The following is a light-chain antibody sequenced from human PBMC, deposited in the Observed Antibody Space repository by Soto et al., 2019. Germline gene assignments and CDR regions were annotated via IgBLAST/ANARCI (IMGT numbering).Light chain of an antibody. V-gene: IGKV1-5*03. CDR1: QSISNS. J-gene: IGKJ1*01. Sequence: DIQMTQSPSTLSASVGDRVTITCRATQSISNSLAWYQQKPGKAPKLLIYKASSLESGVPSRFSGRGSETEFTLTITSRQPDDFASYCCQQYNSYWTFGQGTKVEIK. CDR2: KAS. CDR3: QQYNSYWT.